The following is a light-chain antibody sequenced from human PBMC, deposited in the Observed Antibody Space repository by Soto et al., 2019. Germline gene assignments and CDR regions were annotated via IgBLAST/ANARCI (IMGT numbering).Light chain of an antibody. Sequence: DIVMTQSPDSLAVSLGERATINCKSSQSVLYSSNNKNYFAWYQQKPGQPPKLLIYWASTRESGVPARFSGSGSGTDFTLIISSLQAEDVAVYYCQQYYSNFATFGQGTKVEIK. CDR3: QQYYSNFAT. CDR1: QSVLYSSNNKNY. CDR2: WAS. J-gene: IGKJ1*01. V-gene: IGKV4-1*01.